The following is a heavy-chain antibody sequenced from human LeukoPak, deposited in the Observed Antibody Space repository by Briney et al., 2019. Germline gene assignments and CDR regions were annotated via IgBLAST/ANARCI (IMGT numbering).Heavy chain of an antibody. CDR3: ARDLDYGDPPTSDDY. Sequence: PGGSLRLSCAASGFTFSSYSMNWVRQAPGKGLEWVSYISSSSSTIYYADSVKGRFTISRDNAKNSLYLQMNSLRAEDTAVYYCARDLDYGDPPTSDDYWGQGTLVTVSS. CDR1: GFTFSSYS. CDR2: ISSSSSTI. D-gene: IGHD4-17*01. J-gene: IGHJ4*02. V-gene: IGHV3-48*01.